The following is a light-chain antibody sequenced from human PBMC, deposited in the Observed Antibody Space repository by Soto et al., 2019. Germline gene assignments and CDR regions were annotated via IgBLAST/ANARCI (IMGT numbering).Light chain of an antibody. V-gene: IGKV3-20*01. CDR1: QSVTSSY. CDR2: GAS. Sequence: EIVLTQSPGTLSLSPGERATLSCRASQSVTSSYLAWYQQKPLHAPRLLIYGASSRATGIPNRISGSGSGRGFTLNISSLECEDFSVYYCQQYCRSPGTFGQGTKVDSK. J-gene: IGKJ1*01. CDR3: QQYCRSPGT.